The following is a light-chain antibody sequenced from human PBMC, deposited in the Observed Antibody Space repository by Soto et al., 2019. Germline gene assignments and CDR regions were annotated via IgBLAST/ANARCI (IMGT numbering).Light chain of an antibody. CDR1: SSDVGAFNY. Sequence: QSALTQPASVSGSPGQSITISCTGTSSDVGAFNYVSWYQQRPGKAPKLMIYEVSDRPSGVSNRFSGSKSGNTASLTISGLQAEGEADYYCSSYTSSDTYVCGTGTKVTVL. CDR2: EVS. CDR3: SSYTSSDTYV. J-gene: IGLJ1*01. V-gene: IGLV2-14*01.